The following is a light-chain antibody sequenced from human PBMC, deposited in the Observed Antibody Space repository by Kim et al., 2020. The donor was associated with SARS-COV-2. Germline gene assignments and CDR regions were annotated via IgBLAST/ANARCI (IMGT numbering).Light chain of an antibody. Sequence: EIVMTQSPDTLSVSPGERATLSCRASQSVNNNFAWFQQKPGQAPRLLIYGASIRARGIPDRFSGSGSGTEFSLTISSLQSEDFADYYCQQYNSWPYTFGQGTKVDIK. J-gene: IGKJ2*01. V-gene: IGKV3-15*01. CDR1: QSVNNN. CDR3: QQYNSWPYT. CDR2: GAS.